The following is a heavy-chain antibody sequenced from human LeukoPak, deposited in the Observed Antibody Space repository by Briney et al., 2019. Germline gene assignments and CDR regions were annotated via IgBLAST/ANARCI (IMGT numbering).Heavy chain of an antibody. CDR2: IKQDGSEK. Sequence: PGGSLRLSCAASGFTFSSYWMSWVRQAPGKGLEWVANIKQDGSEKYYVDSVKGRFTISRDNAKNSLYLQMNSLRAEDTAVYYCARDRISVYSSGWYLAYWGQGTLVTVSS. J-gene: IGHJ4*02. CDR1: GFTFSSYW. CDR3: ARDRISVYSSGWYLAY. D-gene: IGHD6-19*01. V-gene: IGHV3-7*01.